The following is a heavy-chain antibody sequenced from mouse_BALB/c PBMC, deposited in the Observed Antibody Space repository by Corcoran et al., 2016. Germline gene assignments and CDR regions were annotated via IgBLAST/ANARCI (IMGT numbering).Heavy chain of an antibody. Sequence: EIQLQQSGPELMKPGASVKISCKASGYSFTSYYMHWVKQSHGKSLEWIGYIDPFNGGTSYNQKFKGKATLTVDKSSSTAYMHLSSLTSEDSAVYYCARSGVLRYQSFAYWGQGTLVTVSA. CDR1: GYSFTSYY. V-gene: IGHV1S135*01. CDR2: IDPFNGGT. D-gene: IGHD1-1*01. CDR3: ARSGVLRYQSFAY. J-gene: IGHJ3*01.